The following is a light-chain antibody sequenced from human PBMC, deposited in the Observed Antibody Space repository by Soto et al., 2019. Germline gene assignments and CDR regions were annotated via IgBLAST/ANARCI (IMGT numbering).Light chain of an antibody. J-gene: IGKJ1*01. CDR1: PRVNNY. Sequence: DVQMTQSPSSLSASVGDRVTITCGASPRVNNYLNWYQQKPGEAPKLLISAASSLQIGVPSRFGGSGSGTDFTLAISGLQPEDFAIYYCQQSYITPWTFGQGTKVDIK. V-gene: IGKV1-39*01. CDR2: AAS. CDR3: QQSYITPWT.